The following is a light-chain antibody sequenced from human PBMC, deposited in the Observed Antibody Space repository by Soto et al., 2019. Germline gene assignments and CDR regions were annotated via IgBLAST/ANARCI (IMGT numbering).Light chain of an antibody. Sequence: EIVLTQSPATLSLSPGDGATLSCRASQSISNYLAWYQQKSGQAPRLLIYDASNRVTGVPARFSGTGSGTDFTLTISSLEPEDFAVYYCQQRSTWPTFGQGTKVEIE. CDR1: QSISNY. J-gene: IGKJ1*01. CDR2: DAS. CDR3: QQRSTWPT. V-gene: IGKV3-11*01.